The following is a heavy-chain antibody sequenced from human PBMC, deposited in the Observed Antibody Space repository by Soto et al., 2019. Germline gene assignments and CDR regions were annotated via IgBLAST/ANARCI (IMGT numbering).Heavy chain of an antibody. V-gene: IGHV1-69*13. J-gene: IGHJ6*02. CDR3: AREYYYGSGRSSIYYYYGMDV. CDR1: GGTFSSYA. Sequence: ASVKVSFKASGGTFSSYAISWVRQAPGQGLEWMGGIIPIFGTANYAQKFQGRVTITADESTSTAYMELSSLRSEDTAVYYGAREYYYGSGRSSIYYYYGMDVWGQGTSVTVSS. D-gene: IGHD3-10*01. CDR2: IIPIFGTA.